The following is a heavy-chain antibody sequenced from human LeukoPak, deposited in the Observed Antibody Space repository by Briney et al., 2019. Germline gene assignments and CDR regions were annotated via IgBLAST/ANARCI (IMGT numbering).Heavy chain of an antibody. V-gene: IGHV1-18*01. CDR1: GYTFTSYG. J-gene: IGHJ4*02. CDR2: ISAYNGNT. D-gene: IGHD4-17*01. Sequence: ASVKVSCKASGYTFTSYGISWVRQAPGQGLEWMGWISAYNGNTNYAQKLQGRVTMTTDTSTSTAYMELRSLRSDDTAVYYCARDAHPYGDYSRYYFDYWGQGTLVTVSS. CDR3: ARDAHPYGDYSRYYFDY.